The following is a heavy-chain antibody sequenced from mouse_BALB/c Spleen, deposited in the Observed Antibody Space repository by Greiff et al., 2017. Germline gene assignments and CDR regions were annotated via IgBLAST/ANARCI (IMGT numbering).Heavy chain of an antibody. D-gene: IGHD1-1*01. CDR2: IWAGGST. CDR1: GFSLTSYG. Sequence: VQVVESGPGLVAPSQSLSITCTVSGFSLTSYGVHWVRQPPGKGLEWLGVIWAGGSTNYNSALMSRLSISKDNSKSQVFLKMNSLQTDDTAMYYCARVPITTASTGGYWGQGTTLTVSS. V-gene: IGHV2-9*02. CDR3: ARVPITTASTGGY. J-gene: IGHJ2*01.